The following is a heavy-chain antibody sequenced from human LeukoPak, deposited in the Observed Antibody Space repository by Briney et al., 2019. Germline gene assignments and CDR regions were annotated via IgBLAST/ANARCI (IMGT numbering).Heavy chain of an antibody. V-gene: IGHV4-39*01. CDR1: GGSISTTNYY. D-gene: IGHD3-3*01. CDR3: ARHSGLRSPFDP. J-gene: IGHJ5*02. CDR2: IYSSGNT. Sequence: SETLSLTCTVSGGSISTTNYYWGWIRQPPGRDLEWIWSIYSSGNTYYNPSLESRVTISVDTSKNQLSLKLTSATAADTSVYYCARHSGLRSPFDPWGQGTLVTVSS.